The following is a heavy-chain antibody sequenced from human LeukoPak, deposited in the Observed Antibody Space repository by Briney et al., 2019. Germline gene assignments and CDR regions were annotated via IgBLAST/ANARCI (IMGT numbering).Heavy chain of an antibody. V-gene: IGHV4-39*01. CDR1: GGSISSSYYY. Sequence: SETLSLTCTVSGGSISSSYYYWGWIRQPPGKGLEWIGSIYYTRSTYYNPSLKSRVTISVDTSKNQFSLKLTSVTAADTAVYYCVRGVTMIVVVIHDWYFDLWGRGTLVTVSS. J-gene: IGHJ2*01. D-gene: IGHD3-22*01. CDR3: VRGVTMIVVVIHDWYFDL. CDR2: IYYTRST.